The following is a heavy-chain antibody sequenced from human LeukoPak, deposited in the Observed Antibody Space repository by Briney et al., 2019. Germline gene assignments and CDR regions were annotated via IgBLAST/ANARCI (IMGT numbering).Heavy chain of an antibody. V-gene: IGHV4-34*01. CDR1: GGSFSGYY. J-gene: IGHJ4*02. CDR2: INHSGST. Sequence: SETLSLTCAVYGGSFSGYYWSWIRQPPGKGLEWIGEINHSGSTNYNPSLKGRVTISVDTSKNQFSLKLSSVTAADTAVYYCARVTMQLRRLNYWGQGTLVTVSS. D-gene: IGHD6-6*01. CDR3: ARVTMQLRRLNY.